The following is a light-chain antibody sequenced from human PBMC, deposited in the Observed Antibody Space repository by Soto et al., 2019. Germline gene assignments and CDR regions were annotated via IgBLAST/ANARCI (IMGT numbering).Light chain of an antibody. CDR2: GAS. CDR3: HQYGTSPET. CDR1: QSVSSSY. J-gene: IGKJ1*01. V-gene: IGKV3-20*01. Sequence: DIVLTQSPGTLSLSPGERATLSCRASQSVSSSYLAWYQQKPGQAPRLLIYGASNRATDIPDRFSGSGSGTDFTLTISRLEPEDFAVYYCHQYGTSPETFGQGTKVEIK.